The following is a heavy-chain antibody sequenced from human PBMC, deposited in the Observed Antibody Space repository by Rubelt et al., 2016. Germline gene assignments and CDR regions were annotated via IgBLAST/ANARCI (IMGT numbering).Heavy chain of an antibody. CDR3: ARNIRYYFDY. Sequence: RGGLEWMGRIIPILGIANYAQKFQGRVTITADKSTSTAYMELSSLRSEDTAVYYCARNIRYYFDYWGQGTLVTVSS. V-gene: IGHV1-69*02. CDR2: IIPILGIA. D-gene: IGHD3-3*01. J-gene: IGHJ4*02.